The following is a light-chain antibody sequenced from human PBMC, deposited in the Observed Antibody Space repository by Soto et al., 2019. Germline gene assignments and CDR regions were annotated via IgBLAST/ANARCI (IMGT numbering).Light chain of an antibody. Sequence: EIVLTQSPATLSLSPGERATLSCRASQSVSSYLVWYQQKPGQAPRLLIYDASNRATGIPARFSGSGSGTDFTLTISSLEPEDFAVYYCQQRSNWPPLTCGGGTKVEIK. V-gene: IGKV3-11*01. CDR1: QSVSSY. CDR3: QQRSNWPPLT. CDR2: DAS. J-gene: IGKJ4*01.